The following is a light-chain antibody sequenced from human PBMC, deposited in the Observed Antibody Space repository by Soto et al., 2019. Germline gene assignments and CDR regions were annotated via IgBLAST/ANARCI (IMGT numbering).Light chain of an antibody. V-gene: IGKV3-11*01. Sequence: EIVLTQSPATLSLSPGERAALSCRASQSVSSYLAWYQQKPGQAPRLLIYDASKRAPGIPVRFTGSGSGTDFTLTISSLEPEDFAVYFCQQRSNWPSTFGGGTKVEI. CDR1: QSVSSY. J-gene: IGKJ4*01. CDR2: DAS. CDR3: QQRSNWPST.